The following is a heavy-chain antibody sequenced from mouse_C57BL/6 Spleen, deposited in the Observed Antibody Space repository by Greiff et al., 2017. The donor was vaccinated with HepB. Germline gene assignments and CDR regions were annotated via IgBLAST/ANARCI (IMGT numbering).Heavy chain of an antibody. CDR3: ARRKEGGSSYNWYFDV. CDR1: GYTFTSYW. D-gene: IGHD1-1*01. Sequence: QVQLQQPGAELVKPGASVKLSCKASGYTFTSYWMHWVKQRPGQGLEWIGMIHPNSGSTNYNEKFKSKATLTVDKSSSTAYMQLSSLTSEDSAVYYCARRKEGGSSYNWYFDVWGTGTTVTVSS. CDR2: IHPNSGST. J-gene: IGHJ1*03. V-gene: IGHV1-64*01.